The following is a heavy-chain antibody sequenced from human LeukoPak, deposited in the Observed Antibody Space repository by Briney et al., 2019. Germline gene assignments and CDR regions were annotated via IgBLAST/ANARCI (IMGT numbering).Heavy chain of an antibody. V-gene: IGHV4-39*01. Sequence: SETLSLTCTVSGGSISNTNYYWGWIRQPPGKGLEWIGSIYYSGSTYYNPSLKSRVTISVDTSKNQFSLKLSSVTAADTAVFYCARLSGYGAGYFDLWGRAPWSLSP. J-gene: IGHJ2*01. CDR3: ARLSGYGAGYFDL. CDR2: IYYSGST. D-gene: IGHD5-18*01. CDR1: GGSISNTNYY.